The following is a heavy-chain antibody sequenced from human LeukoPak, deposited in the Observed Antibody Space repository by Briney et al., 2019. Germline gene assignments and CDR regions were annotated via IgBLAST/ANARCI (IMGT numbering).Heavy chain of an antibody. J-gene: IGHJ4*02. V-gene: IGHV3-23*01. D-gene: IGHD3/OR15-3a*01. CDR1: GFTFSSYG. CDR3: ARLDWPVFDY. CDR2: ISGSGGSA. Sequence: GGSLRLSCAASGFTFSSYGMSWVRQAPGKGLEWVSTISGSGGSAYYADSVKGRFTISRDNSKNILFLQMNSLRAEDTAVYYCARLDWPVFDYWGQGTLVTVSS.